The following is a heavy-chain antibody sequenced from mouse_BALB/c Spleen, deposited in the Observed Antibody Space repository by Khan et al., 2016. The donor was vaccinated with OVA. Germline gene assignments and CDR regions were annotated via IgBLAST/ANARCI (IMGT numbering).Heavy chain of an antibody. J-gene: IGHJ2*01. D-gene: IGHD2-14*01. CDR3: AREAYRYDEYYFDY. V-gene: IGHV5-6-5*01. CDR1: GFTFSSYV. Sequence: EVQVVESGGDLVKPGGSLKLSCAVSGFTFSSYVMSWVRQTPEKRLEWVASISSGGTTAYPDNVKGRFTISRDNARNILYLQMSSLRSEDTAMYYGAREAYRYDEYYFDYWGQGTTLTVSS. CDR2: ISSGGTT.